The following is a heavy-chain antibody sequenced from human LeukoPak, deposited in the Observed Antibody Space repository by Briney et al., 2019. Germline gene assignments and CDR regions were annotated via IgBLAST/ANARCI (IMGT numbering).Heavy chain of an antibody. CDR1: GYSISRGYY. CDR2: IYHSGST. D-gene: IGHD4-23*01. Sequence: PSQTLSLTCAVSGYSISRGYYWGWTRQPPGKGLEGIGSIYHSGSTYYNPSLKSRVTISVDTSKNRFSLKVSSVTAADTAVYYCARHPYGGNPDPFDYWGQGTLVTVSS. V-gene: IGHV4-38-2*01. CDR3: ARHPYGGNPDPFDY. J-gene: IGHJ4*02.